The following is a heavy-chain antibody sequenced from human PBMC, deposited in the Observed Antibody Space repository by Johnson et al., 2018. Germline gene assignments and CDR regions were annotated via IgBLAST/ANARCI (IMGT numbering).Heavy chain of an antibody. CDR1: GGSFSGYY. V-gene: IGHV4-34*01. CDR3: ARGPMDYGMEV. D-gene: IGHD2-2*03. J-gene: IGHJ6*02. Sequence: QVQLQQWGAGLLKPSETLSLTCAVYGGSFSGYYWSWIRQPPGKGLEWIGEINHSGSTNYNPSLKSRVTISVDTSKNQFSLTLSSVTAADTAVYYCARGPMDYGMEVWGQGTTVTVSS. CDR2: INHSGST.